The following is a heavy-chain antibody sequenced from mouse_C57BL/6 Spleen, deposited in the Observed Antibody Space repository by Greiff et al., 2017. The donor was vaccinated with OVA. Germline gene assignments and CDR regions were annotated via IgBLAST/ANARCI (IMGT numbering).Heavy chain of an antibody. CDR3: AREKSTMVTTFDY. CDR2: IYPRSGNT. J-gene: IGHJ2*01. V-gene: IGHV1-81*01. Sequence: QVQLQQSGAELARPGASVKLSCKASGYTFTSYGISWVKQRTGQGLEWIGEIYPRSGNTYYNEKFKGKATLTADKSSSTAYMELRSLTSEDSAVYFCAREKSTMVTTFDYWGQGTTLTVSS. D-gene: IGHD2-2*01. CDR1: GYTFTSYG.